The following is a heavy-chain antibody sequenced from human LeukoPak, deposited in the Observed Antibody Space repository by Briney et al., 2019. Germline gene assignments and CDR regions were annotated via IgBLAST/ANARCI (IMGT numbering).Heavy chain of an antibody. CDR3: ARDFDDSSGYYYRRAFDI. D-gene: IGHD3-22*01. Sequence: PGGSLRLSCAASGFTLDDYGMSWVRQAPGKGLEWVSGINWNGGSTGYADSVKGRFTISRDNAKNSLYLQMNSLRAEDTALYYCARDFDDSSGYYYRRAFDIWGQGTMVTVSS. CDR2: INWNGGST. CDR1: GFTLDDYG. V-gene: IGHV3-20*04. J-gene: IGHJ3*02.